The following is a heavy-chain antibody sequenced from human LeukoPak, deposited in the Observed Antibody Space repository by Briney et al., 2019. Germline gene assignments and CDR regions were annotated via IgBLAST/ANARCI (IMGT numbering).Heavy chain of an antibody. J-gene: IGHJ4*02. CDR3: ARDVGYFRFDY. CDR2: IKEDGSDK. CDR1: GFTFSSYW. Sequence: GGSLRLSCAASGFTFSSYWLSWVRQAPGKGLEWVANIKEDGSDKYYVDSVKGRFTISRDNAKNSLYLQMNNLRAEDTAVYYCARDVGYFRFDYWGQGTLVTVSS. V-gene: IGHV3-7*01. D-gene: IGHD5-18*01.